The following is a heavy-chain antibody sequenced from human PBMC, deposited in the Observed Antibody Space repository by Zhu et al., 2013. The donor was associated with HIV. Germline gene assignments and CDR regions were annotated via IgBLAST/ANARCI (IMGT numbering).Heavy chain of an antibody. V-gene: IGHV1-18*01. CDR3: ARFAFATVDTAMVNGYYYYGMDV. J-gene: IGHJ6*02. CDR1: GYTPNEVS. Sequence: IQLLQSGAEVKKPGASVKVSCKVSGYTPNEVSMHWVRQSPGKGLEWMGWISAYNGNTNYAQKLQGRVTMTTDTSTSTAYMELRSLRSDDTAVYYCARFAFATVDTAMVNGYYYYGMDVWGQGTTGHRLL. CDR2: ISAYNGNT. D-gene: IGHD5-18*01.